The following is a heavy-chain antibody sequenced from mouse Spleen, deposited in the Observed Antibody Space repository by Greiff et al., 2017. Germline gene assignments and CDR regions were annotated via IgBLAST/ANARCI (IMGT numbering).Heavy chain of an antibody. Sequence: VKLQESGPGLVQPSQSLSITCTVSGFSLTSYGVHWVRQSPGKGLEWLGVIWSGGSTDYNAAFISRLSISKDNSKSQVFFKMNSLQANDTAIYYCARSPPSDSSGYAYYFDYWGQGTTLTVSS. D-gene: IGHD3-2*01. CDR3: ARSPPSDSSGYAYYFDY. V-gene: IGHV2-2*02. J-gene: IGHJ2*01. CDR2: IWSGGST. CDR1: GFSLTSYG.